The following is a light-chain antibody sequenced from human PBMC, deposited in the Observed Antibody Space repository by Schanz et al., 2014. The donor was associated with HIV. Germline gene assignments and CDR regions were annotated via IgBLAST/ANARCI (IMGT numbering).Light chain of an antibody. V-gene: IGLV2-8*01. CDR2: EVS. CDR3: TSYAGSNNVV. CDR1: SSDVGGYNY. J-gene: IGLJ2*01. Sequence: QSALTQPASVSGSPGQSITISCTGTSSDVGGYNYVPWYQQHPGKAPKLMIYEVSKRPSGVSDRFSGSKSGNTASLTVSGLQAEDEADYYCTSYAGSNNVVFGGGTKVTVL.